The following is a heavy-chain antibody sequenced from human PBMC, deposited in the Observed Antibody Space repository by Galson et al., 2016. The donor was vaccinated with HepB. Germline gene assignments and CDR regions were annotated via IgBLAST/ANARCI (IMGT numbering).Heavy chain of an antibody. J-gene: IGHJ4*02. V-gene: IGHV3-33*01. D-gene: IGHD3-16*01. CDR1: GFTFSSSG. Sequence: SLRLSCAASGFTFSSSGMHWVRQAPGKGLEWVAVIWDNGNNKYYADSVKGRFTISRDNSKNMLYLQVNSLRADDTAVYFCARDRAVGFGFDYWGQGTLVTVSS. CDR2: IWDNGNNK. CDR3: ARDRAVGFGFDY.